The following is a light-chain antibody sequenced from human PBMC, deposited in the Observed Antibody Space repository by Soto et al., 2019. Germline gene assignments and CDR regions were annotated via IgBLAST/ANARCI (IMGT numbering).Light chain of an antibody. J-gene: IGLJ2*01. V-gene: IGLV2-14*01. Sequence: QSVLTQPSSVSGSPGQSITISCTGTSSDVGGYNYVSWYQQHPGKAPKLMIYDVSNRPSGVSNRFSGSKSGNTASLTISGLPDEDEADYYCSSYTRSSTHVVFGGGTQLTVL. CDR1: SSDVGGYNY. CDR3: SSYTRSSTHVV. CDR2: DVS.